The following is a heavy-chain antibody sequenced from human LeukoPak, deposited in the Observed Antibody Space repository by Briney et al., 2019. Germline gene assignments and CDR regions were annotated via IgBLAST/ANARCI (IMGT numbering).Heavy chain of an antibody. CDR1: VYTFTSYG. CDR3: ARDLLGYYYDSSGYYLPSPFDY. J-gene: IGHJ4*02. V-gene: IGHV1-18*01. CDR2: ISAYNGNT. Sequence: ASVKVSCKASVYTFTSYGISWVRQAPGQGLEWMGWISAYNGNTNYAQKLQGRVTMTTDTSTSTAYMELGSLRSDDTAVYYCARDLLGYYYDSSGYYLPSPFDYWGQGTLVIVSS. D-gene: IGHD3-22*01.